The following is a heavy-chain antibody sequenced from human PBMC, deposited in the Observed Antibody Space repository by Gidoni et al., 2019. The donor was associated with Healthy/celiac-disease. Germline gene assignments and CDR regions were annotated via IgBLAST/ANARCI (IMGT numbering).Heavy chain of an antibody. CDR1: GFSLRTSGVG. J-gene: IGHJ4*02. Sequence: QITLKESGPTLVKPTQTLTLTCTFSGFSLRTSGVGVGWIRQPPGTALQWLARIYWDDDKRYSPSLKSRLTITKDTSKNQVVLTMTNMDPVDTATYYCAHRRVQWELPGAYFDYWGQGTLVTVSS. CDR2: IYWDDDK. V-gene: IGHV2-5*02. CDR3: AHRRVQWELPGAYFDY. D-gene: IGHD1-26*01.